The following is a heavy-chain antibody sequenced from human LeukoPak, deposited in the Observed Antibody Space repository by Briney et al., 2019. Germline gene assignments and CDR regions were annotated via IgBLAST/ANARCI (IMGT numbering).Heavy chain of an antibody. CDR2: INPNSGGT. V-gene: IGHV1-2*02. CDR1: GYTFTGYY. J-gene: IGHJ4*02. D-gene: IGHD2-15*01. Sequence: ASVKVSCKAAGYTFTGYYMHWVRQAPGQGLEWMGWINPNSGGTNYAQKFQGRVTMTRDTSISTAYMELSRLRSDDTAVYYCARERTLTSCYDYWGQGTLVTVSS. CDR3: ARERTLTSCYDY.